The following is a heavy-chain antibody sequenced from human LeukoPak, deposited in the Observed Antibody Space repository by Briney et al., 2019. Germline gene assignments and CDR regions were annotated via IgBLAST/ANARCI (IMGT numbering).Heavy chain of an antibody. D-gene: IGHD6-19*01. CDR2: INPSGGST. J-gene: IGHJ4*02. Sequence: ASVKVSCKASGYSFTTYYMHWVRQAPGQGLEWMGIINPSGGSTSFTQNFQGRVTMTSDMSTSTVYMELSSLRSEDTAVYYCARTISGWSDYWGQGTLITVSA. CDR3: ARTISGWSDY. CDR1: GYSFTTYY. V-gene: IGHV1-46*01.